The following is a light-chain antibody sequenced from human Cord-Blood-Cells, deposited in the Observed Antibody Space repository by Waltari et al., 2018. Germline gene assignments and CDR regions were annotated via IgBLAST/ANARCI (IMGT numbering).Light chain of an antibody. J-gene: IGKJ1*01. V-gene: IGKV3-20*01. Sequence: EIVLTQSPGTLSLSPGERATLSCRASQSVSSSYLAWYQQKPGQAPRLLIFGASSRATGIPDRFSGRGSGTDVTLTISRLEPDDFAVYYCQQYGSSPRTFGQGTKVEIK. CDR3: QQYGSSPRT. CDR2: GAS. CDR1: QSVSSSY.